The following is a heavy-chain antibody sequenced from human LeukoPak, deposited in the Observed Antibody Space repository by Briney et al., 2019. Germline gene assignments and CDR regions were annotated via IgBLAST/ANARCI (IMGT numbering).Heavy chain of an antibody. Sequence: PSQTLSLTCAVSSGSSSSGGYSWSWIRQPPGKGLEWIGYIYHSGGTYYNPSLKSRVTISVDRSKNQFSLKLSSVTAADTAVYYCARVSTIVVVTAILTRAHAFDIWGQGTMVTVSS. CDR1: SGSSSSGGYS. CDR3: ARVSTIVVVTAILTRAHAFDI. D-gene: IGHD2-21*02. J-gene: IGHJ3*02. CDR2: IYHSGGT. V-gene: IGHV4-30-2*01.